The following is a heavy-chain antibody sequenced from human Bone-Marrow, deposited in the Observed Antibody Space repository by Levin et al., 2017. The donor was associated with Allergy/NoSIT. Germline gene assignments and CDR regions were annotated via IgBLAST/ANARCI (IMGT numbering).Heavy chain of an antibody. CDR2: IYYSGST. V-gene: IGHV4-59*08. CDR1: GGSISSYY. Sequence: PSETLSLTCTVSGGSISSYYWSWIRQPPGKGLEWIGYIYYSGSTNYNPSLKSRVTISVDTSKNQFSLKLSSVTAADTAVYYCARGRYDYVWGSYRPTGAFDIWGQGTMVTVSS. CDR3: ARGRYDYVWGSYRPTGAFDI. J-gene: IGHJ3*02. D-gene: IGHD3-16*02.